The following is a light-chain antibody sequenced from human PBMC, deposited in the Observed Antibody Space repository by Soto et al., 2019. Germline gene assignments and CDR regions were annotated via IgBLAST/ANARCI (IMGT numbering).Light chain of an antibody. V-gene: IGKV3-20*01. J-gene: IGKJ4*01. CDR3: QQYGSTPLT. CDR2: GAS. CDR1: QTVSSNY. Sequence: EIVLTQSPGTLSLSPGERATLSCRASQTVSSNYLAWYQQKAGQAPRLLMYGASGRATGIPDRFSGSGSGRDFTLTISRVEPEDFAVYFCQQYGSTPLTFGGGTKVDIK.